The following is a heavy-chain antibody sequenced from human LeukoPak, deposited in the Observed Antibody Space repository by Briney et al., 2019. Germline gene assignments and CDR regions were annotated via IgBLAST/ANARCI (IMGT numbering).Heavy chain of an antibody. V-gene: IGHV3-7*01. J-gene: IGHJ6*03. CDR3: AKAPRTLDYYMDV. CDR2: IKQDGSEK. D-gene: IGHD1-14*01. CDR1: GASISSHS. Sequence: ETLSLTCTVSGASISSHSWSWVRQAPGKGLEWVAIIKQDGSEKYYVDSVKGRFTISRDNSKNTLYLQMNSLRAEDTAVYYCAKAPRTLDYYMDVWGKGTTVTVSS.